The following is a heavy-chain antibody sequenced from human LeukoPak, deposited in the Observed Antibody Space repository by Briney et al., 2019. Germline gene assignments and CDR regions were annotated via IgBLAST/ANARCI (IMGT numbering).Heavy chain of an antibody. V-gene: IGHV4-39*01. J-gene: IGHJ4*02. CDR3: ARTGLGGIVVVITSPYYFDY. Sequence: PSETLSLTCTVSGGSISSSSYYWGWIRQPPGKGLEWIGSIYYSGSTYYNPSLKRRVTISVDTSKNQFSLKLSSVAAADTAVYYCARTGLGGIVVVITSPYYFDYWGQGTLVTVTS. D-gene: IGHD3-22*01. CDR2: IYYSGST. CDR1: GGSISSSSYY.